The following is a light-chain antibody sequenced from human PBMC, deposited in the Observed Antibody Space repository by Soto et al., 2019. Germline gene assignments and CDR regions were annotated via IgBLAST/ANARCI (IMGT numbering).Light chain of an antibody. J-gene: IGKJ4*01. Sequence: EMVLTQSPGTLSLSPGERATLSCMASQSVTTYLAWYQQKPGQAPRLLIYDASNRATGIPDRFSGGGSGTDFTLTISRLEPEDFAAYYCQQFSSYPLTFGGGTKVDI. CDR1: QSVTTY. CDR2: DAS. V-gene: IGKV3-20*01. CDR3: QQFSSYPLT.